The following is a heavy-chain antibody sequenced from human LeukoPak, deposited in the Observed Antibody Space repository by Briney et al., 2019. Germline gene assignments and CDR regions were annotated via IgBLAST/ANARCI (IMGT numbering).Heavy chain of an antibody. CDR3: AKRGDSGACNDY. J-gene: IGHJ4*02. CDR1: GFTFSSYS. CDR2: ISGSGEST. Sequence: GGSLRLSCAASGFTFSSYSMRWVRQAPGKGLEWVSGISGSGESTYYADSVKGRFTIFRDNPKNTLYLQMNSLRAEDTALYYCAKRGDSGACNDYWGQGTLVTVSS. V-gene: IGHV3-23*01. D-gene: IGHD2-21*01.